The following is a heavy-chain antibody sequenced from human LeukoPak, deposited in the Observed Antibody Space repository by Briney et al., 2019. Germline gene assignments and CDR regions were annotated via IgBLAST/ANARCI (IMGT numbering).Heavy chain of an antibody. Sequence: SGTLSLTCAVSGSSISSSNWWSWVRQPPGKGLEWIGYISYSGSTNYNPSLRSRVTISKDTFKNQFSLKLSSVTAADTAVYYCARLCSSTSCYVSFDIWGQGTMVTVSS. J-gene: IGHJ3*02. CDR2: ISYSGST. CDR1: GSSISSSNW. CDR3: ARLCSSTSCYVSFDI. D-gene: IGHD2-2*01. V-gene: IGHV4-4*02.